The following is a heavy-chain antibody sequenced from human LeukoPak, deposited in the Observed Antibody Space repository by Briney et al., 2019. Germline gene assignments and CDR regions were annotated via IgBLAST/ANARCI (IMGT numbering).Heavy chain of an antibody. J-gene: IGHJ4*02. CDR1: GGSISSNNW. Sequence: ETLSLTCAVSGGSISSNNWWSWVRQPPGKGLEWVANIKHDGSEDYYLDSVKGRFTISRDNAKSSMWLQMNSLRDEDTAVYYCARDQTPFYWGQGSLVTVSS. CDR3: ARDQTPFY. CDR2: IKHDGSED. V-gene: IGHV3-7*01. D-gene: IGHD2-15*01.